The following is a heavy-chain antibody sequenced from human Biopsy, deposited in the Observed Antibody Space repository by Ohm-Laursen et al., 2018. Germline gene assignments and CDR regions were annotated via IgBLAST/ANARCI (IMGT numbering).Heavy chain of an antibody. D-gene: IGHD3-9*01. Sequence: AASVKVSCKVPGGTFSNYGVNWVRQAPGQGLEWLGGNIPILGTGNYAQNFQDRVTVAADTSTSTATMELRSLRSDDTAVYYCATKLTGYFHHWGQGTLVIVSS. CDR2: NIPILGTG. V-gene: IGHV1-69*06. J-gene: IGHJ1*01. CDR1: GGTFSNYG. CDR3: ATKLTGYFHH.